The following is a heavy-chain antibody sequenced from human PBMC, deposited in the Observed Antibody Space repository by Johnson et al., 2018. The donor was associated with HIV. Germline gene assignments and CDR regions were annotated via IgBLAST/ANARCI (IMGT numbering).Heavy chain of an antibody. CDR3: AREYSSLSQGAFDI. CDR2: ISYDGSNK. D-gene: IGHD6-6*01. V-gene: IGHV3-30*04. CDR1: GFTFRNYA. J-gene: IGHJ3*02. Sequence: QVQLVESGGGVVQPGGSLRLSCAASGFTFRNYAMHWVRQAPGKGMEWVAVISYDGSNKYYADSVKGRFTISRDNSKNTLYLQMNSLRAEDTAVYYCAREYSSLSQGAFDIWGQGTMVTVSS.